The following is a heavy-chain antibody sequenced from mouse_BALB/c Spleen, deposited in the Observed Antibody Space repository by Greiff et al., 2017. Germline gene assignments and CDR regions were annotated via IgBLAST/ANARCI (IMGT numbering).Heavy chain of an antibody. CDR3: ARQYDYDDYYAMDY. V-gene: IGHV5-17*02. D-gene: IGHD2-4*01. Sequence: EVKLVESGGGLVQPGGSRKLSCAASGFTFSSFGMHWVRQAPEKGLEWVAYISSGSSTIYYADTVKGRFTISRDNPKNTLFLQMTSLRSEDTAMYYCARQYDYDDYYAMDYWGQGTSVTVSS. CDR2: ISSGSSTI. CDR1: GFTFSSFG. J-gene: IGHJ4*01.